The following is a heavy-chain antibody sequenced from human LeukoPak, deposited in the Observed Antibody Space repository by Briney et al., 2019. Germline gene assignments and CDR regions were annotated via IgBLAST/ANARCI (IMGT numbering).Heavy chain of an antibody. CDR3: AREGGMITFGGVIVV. CDR2: ISSSSSYI. D-gene: IGHD3-16*02. J-gene: IGHJ4*02. CDR1: GFTFSSYS. Sequence: GGSLRLSCAASGFTFSSYSMNWVRQAPGKGLEWVSSISSSSSYIYYADSVKGRFTISRDNAKNSLYLQMNSLRAEDTAVYYCAREGGMITFGGVIVVWGQGILVTVSS. V-gene: IGHV3-21*01.